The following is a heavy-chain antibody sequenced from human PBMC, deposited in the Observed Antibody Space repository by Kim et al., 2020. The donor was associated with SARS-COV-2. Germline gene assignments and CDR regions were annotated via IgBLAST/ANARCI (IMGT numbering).Heavy chain of an antibody. J-gene: IGHJ5*02. Sequence: SLKSRVTISVDTSKNQFSLKLSSVTAADTAVYYCARRSHSSSWYVNWFDPWGQGTLVTVSS. V-gene: IGHV4-39*07. D-gene: IGHD6-13*01. CDR3: ARRSHSSSWYVNWFDP.